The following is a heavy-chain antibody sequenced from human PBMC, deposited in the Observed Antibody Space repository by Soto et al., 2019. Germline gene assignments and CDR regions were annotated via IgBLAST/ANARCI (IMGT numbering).Heavy chain of an antibody. CDR2: ISSSSSYI. CDR3: ARASGSSGMDV. CDR1: GFTFSSYS. J-gene: IGHJ6*02. Sequence: EVQLVESGGGLVKPGGSLRLSCAASGFTFSSYSMNWVRQAPGKGLEWVSSISSSSSYIYYADSVKGRFTIARDNAKNSLYLQMNSLRAEDTAVYYCARASGSSGMDVWGQGTTVTVSS. V-gene: IGHV3-21*01.